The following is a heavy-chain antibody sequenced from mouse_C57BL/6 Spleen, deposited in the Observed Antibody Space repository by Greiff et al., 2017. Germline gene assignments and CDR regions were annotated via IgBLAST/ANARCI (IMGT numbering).Heavy chain of an antibody. D-gene: IGHD1-1*01. V-gene: IGHV3-6*01. J-gene: IGHJ2*01. CDR1: GYSITSGYY. Sequence: EVKLMESGPGLVKPSQSLSLTCSVTGYSITSGYYWNWIRQFPGNKLEWMGYISYDGSNNYNPSLKNRISITRDTSKNQFFLKLNSVTTEDTATYYCARDWDYYGSSYFDYWGQGTTLTISS. CDR2: ISYDGSN. CDR3: ARDWDYYGSSYFDY.